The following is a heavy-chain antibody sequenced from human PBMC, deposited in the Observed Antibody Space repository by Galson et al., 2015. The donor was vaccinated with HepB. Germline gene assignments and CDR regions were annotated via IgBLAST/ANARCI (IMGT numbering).Heavy chain of an antibody. D-gene: IGHD5-18*01. V-gene: IGHV3-23*01. Sequence: SLRLSCAASGFTFFTSAMSWVRQAPGKGLEWVSTISGFGENTYYADSVKGRFTVSRDNSRNMVYLQMNSLRAEDTAIFYCAKGGHYSPFDPWGQGTLVTVPS. J-gene: IGHJ5*02. CDR2: ISGFGENT. CDR1: GFTFFTSA. CDR3: AKGGHYSPFDP.